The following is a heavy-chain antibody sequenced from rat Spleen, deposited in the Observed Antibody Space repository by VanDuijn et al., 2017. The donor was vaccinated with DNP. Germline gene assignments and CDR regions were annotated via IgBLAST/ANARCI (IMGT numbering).Heavy chain of an antibody. CDR3: ARGVNYGSYGWFAY. CDR1: GFSLTDYN. J-gene: IGHJ3*01. CDR2: IQSAGST. V-gene: IGHV2-19*01. Sequence: QVQLRESGPGMVQPSQTLSLTCTVSGFSLTDYNIVWVRQPPGKGLEWMGRIQSAGSTDYNSALKSRLSISRDTSKSQVFLKMNSVQTEDTAMYFCARGVNYGSYGWFAYWGQGTLVTVSS. D-gene: IGHD1-3*01.